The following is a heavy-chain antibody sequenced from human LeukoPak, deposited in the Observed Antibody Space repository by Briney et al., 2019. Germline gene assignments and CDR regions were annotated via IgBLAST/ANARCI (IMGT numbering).Heavy chain of an antibody. CDR3: ARGPTY. J-gene: IGHJ4*02. D-gene: IGHD1-1*01. CDR2: IYYSGST. Sequence: IPSETLSLTCTVSGGSISSPTYYWGWIRQPPGKGLEWIGSIYYSGSTYYNPSLKSRVTISADTSKNQFSLKLSSVTAADTAVYYCARGPTYWGQGTLVTVSS. CDR1: GGSISSPTYY. V-gene: IGHV4-39*07.